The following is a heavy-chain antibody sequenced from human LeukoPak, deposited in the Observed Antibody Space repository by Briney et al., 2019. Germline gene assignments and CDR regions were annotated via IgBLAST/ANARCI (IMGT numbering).Heavy chain of an antibody. J-gene: IGHJ5*02. CDR3: ARDMGSYSSSWYYWFDP. D-gene: IGHD6-13*01. V-gene: IGHV1-69*05. CDR1: GGTFSSYA. Sequence: SVKVSCRASGGTFSSYAISWVRQAPGQGLEWMGGIIPIFGTANYAQKFQGRVTITTDESTSTAYMELSSLRSEDTAVYYCARDMGSYSSSWYYWFDPWGQGTLVTVSS. CDR2: IIPIFGTA.